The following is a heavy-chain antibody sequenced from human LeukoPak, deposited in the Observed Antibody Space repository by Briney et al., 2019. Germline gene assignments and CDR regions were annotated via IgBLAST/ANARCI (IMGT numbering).Heavy chain of an antibody. Sequence: GGSLRLSCAASGFTFSNYWMSWVRQAPGKGLEWVANIKQEGSEKYYVDSVKGRFTISRDNAKNSLYLQMNSLRAEDTAVYYCARDHGRYCSGGSCYFGGFFEYWGQGTLGTVSS. V-gene: IGHV3-7*03. CDR3: ARDHGRYCSGGSCYFGGFFEY. D-gene: IGHD2-15*01. CDR2: IKQEGSEK. J-gene: IGHJ4*02. CDR1: GFTFSNYW.